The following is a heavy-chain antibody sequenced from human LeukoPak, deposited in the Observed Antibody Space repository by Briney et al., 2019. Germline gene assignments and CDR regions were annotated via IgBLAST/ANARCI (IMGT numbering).Heavy chain of an antibody. CDR1: GYTFTGYY. CDR3: TRESGSYHGNDY. D-gene: IGHD1-26*01. Sequence: ASVKVSCKASGYTFTGYYMHWVRQAPGQGLAWMGRVNPNNGGTNYAQKFQGRVTMTGDTSISTAYMELSSLRSDDTAVYYCTRESGSYHGNDYWGQGTLVTVSS. CDR2: VNPNNGGT. V-gene: IGHV1-2*06. J-gene: IGHJ4*02.